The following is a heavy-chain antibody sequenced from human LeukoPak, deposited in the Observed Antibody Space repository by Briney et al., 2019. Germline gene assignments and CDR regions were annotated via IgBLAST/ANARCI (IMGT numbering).Heavy chain of an antibody. V-gene: IGHV1-3*01. D-gene: IGHD1-1*01. Sequence: ASVKVSCEASGYTFTTYAMHWVRQAPGQRLEWMAWINVATGDTQSSQTFQGRVTISRDTSASTVYMELTSLRSEDTAVYYCARPDTTEGSPFDYWGQGTLVTVSS. J-gene: IGHJ4*02. CDR3: ARPDTTEGSPFDY. CDR2: INVATGDT. CDR1: GYTFTTYA.